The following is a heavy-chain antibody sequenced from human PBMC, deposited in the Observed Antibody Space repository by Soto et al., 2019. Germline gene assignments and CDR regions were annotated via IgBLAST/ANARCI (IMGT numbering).Heavy chain of an antibody. D-gene: IGHD2-15*01. CDR2: ISTYNGNT. V-gene: IGHV1-18*01. CDR1: GYTFTSYD. J-gene: IGHJ5*02. CDR3: ARGFRVAATRWWFDP. Sequence: QVQLVQSGAEVKKPGASVKVSCKASGYTFTSYDISWVRQAPGQGLEWMGWISTYNGNTNYAQKLQGRVTMNTDTFTSTAYMELRSLRSDDTAVYYCARGFRVAATRWWFDPWGQGTLVTVSS.